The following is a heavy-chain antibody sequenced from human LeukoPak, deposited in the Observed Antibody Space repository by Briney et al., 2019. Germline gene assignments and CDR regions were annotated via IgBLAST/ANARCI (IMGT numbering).Heavy chain of an antibody. V-gene: IGHV3-23*01. CDR3: AKGGKWDVTPFDY. J-gene: IGHJ4*02. CDR2: ISGGGGST. D-gene: IGHD1-26*01. Sequence: GGSLRLSCAASGFTFTSYSMNWVRQPPGKGLEWVSTISGGGGSTYYANSVKGRFTISRENSKNTLYLQVNSLRAEDTAVYYCAKGGKWDVTPFDYWGQGTLVTVSS. CDR1: GFTFTSYS.